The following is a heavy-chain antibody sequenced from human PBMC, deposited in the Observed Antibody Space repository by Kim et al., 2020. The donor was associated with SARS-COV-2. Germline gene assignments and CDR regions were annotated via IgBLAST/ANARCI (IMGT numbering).Heavy chain of an antibody. Sequence: GGSLRLSCSASGFPFSSYAMHWVRQAPGKGLEYVSAISGNGVSTYYADSVRGSFTISRDNSKNTLYLQISSLRAEDTAVYYCVTRGAHYYDITGRIDYWGQGTLVTVCS. CDR1: GFPFSSYA. V-gene: IGHV3-64D*09. CDR3: VTRGAHYYDITGRIDY. J-gene: IGHJ4*02. D-gene: IGHD3-22*01. CDR2: ISGNGVST.